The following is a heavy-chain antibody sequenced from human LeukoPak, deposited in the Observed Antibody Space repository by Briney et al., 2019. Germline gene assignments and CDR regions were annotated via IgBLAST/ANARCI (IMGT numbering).Heavy chain of an antibody. Sequence: SETLSLTCAVSGGSISSSSSICWTWVRQPPGEGLEWIGEIYHNGATNYNPSLKSRVTLLLDKSKNQFSLRLNSVTAADTAVYYCARNGGNSDYDYWGQGTWSPSPQ. V-gene: IGHV4-4*02. J-gene: IGHJ4*02. CDR2: IYHNGAT. CDR1: GGSISSSSSIC. D-gene: IGHD4-23*01. CDR3: ARNGGNSDYDY.